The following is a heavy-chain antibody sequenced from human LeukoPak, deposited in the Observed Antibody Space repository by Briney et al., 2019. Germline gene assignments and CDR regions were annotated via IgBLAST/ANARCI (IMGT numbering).Heavy chain of an antibody. Sequence: SETLSLTCAVYGGSFSGYYWSWIRQPPGKGLEWIGEINHSGSTNYNPSLKSRVTISVDTSKNQFSLKLSSVTAADTAVYYCAGGITMVRGVIHWSDPWGQGTLVTVSS. CDR3: AGGITMVRGVIHWSDP. D-gene: IGHD3-10*01. J-gene: IGHJ5*02. CDR2: INHSGST. V-gene: IGHV4-34*01. CDR1: GGSFSGYY.